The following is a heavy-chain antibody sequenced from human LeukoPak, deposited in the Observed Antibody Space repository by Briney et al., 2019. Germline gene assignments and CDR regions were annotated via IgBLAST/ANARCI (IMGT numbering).Heavy chain of an antibody. CDR3: AKDADRATILYWHFDL. CDR2: ISDDGSNR. Sequence: GGSLRLSCTAVGFTLITTGMHSVRQAPGKGLEGVAVISDDGSNRYYADSVKGRFTISRDNSKNTLYLQMNSLRAEDTAMYYCAKDADRATILYWHFDLWGRGTLVTVSS. D-gene: IGHD5-18*01. CDR1: GFTLITTG. J-gene: IGHJ2*01. V-gene: IGHV3-30*18.